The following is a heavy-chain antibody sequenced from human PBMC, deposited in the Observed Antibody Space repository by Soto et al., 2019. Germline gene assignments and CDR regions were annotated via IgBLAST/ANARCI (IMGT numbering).Heavy chain of an antibody. V-gene: IGHV4-31*03. CDR1: GGSISSGGYY. CDR2: IYYSGST. Sequence: QVQLQESGPGLVKPSQTLSLTCTVSGGSISSGGYYWSWIRQHPGKGLEWIGYIYYSGSTYYNPSLQSRVTYSVATSKNRFPLRLSSVTAADTAVYYCARDRAAYYAILSGPNHWYFDLWGRGTLVTDSS. CDR3: ARDRAAYYAILSGPNHWYFDL. J-gene: IGHJ2*01. D-gene: IGHD3-9*01.